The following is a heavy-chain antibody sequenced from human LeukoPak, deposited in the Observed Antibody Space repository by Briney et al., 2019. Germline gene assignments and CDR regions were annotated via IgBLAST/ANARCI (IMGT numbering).Heavy chain of an antibody. D-gene: IGHD2/OR15-2a*01. Sequence: SQTLSLTCTVSGGSISSGSYYWSWIRQPAGKGLEWIGRIYTSGSTNYNPSLKSRVTISVDTSKNQFSLKLSSVTAADTAVYYCARHTYPGTYFDLWGRGNLVTVSS. CDR3: ARHTYPGTYFDL. CDR1: GGSISSGSYY. V-gene: IGHV4-61*02. J-gene: IGHJ2*01. CDR2: IYTSGST.